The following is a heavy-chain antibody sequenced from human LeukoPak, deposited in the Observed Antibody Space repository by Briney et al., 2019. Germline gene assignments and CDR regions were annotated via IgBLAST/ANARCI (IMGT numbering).Heavy chain of an antibody. D-gene: IGHD1-26*01. CDR3: ASSLSGSYASDY. CDR2: IMPIVGIA. Sequence: SVKVSCTASGGTFSSYTISWVRQAPGQGLEWMGGIMPIVGIANYAEKVQGRVTITADKSTSTAYMELSSLRSEDTAVYYCASSLSGSYASDYWGQGTLVTVSS. J-gene: IGHJ4*02. V-gene: IGHV1-69*10. CDR1: GGTFSSYT.